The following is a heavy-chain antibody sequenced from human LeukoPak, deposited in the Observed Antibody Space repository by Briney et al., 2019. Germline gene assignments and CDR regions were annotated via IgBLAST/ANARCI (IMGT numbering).Heavy chain of an antibody. J-gene: IGHJ3*02. CDR3: ARAKRRWLQLGAFDI. V-gene: IGHV3-53*04. D-gene: IGHD5-24*01. CDR2: IYSGGST. CDR1: GSTVSSNY. Sequence: GSLRLSCAASGSTVSSNYMSWVRQAPGKGLEWVSVIYSGGSTYYADSVKGRFTISRHNSKNTLYLQMNSLRAEDTAVYYCARAKRRWLQLGAFDIWGQGTMVTVSS.